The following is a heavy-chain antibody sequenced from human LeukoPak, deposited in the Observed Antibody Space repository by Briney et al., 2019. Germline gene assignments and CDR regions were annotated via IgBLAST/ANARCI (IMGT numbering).Heavy chain of an antibody. J-gene: IGHJ5*02. D-gene: IGHD6-6*01. CDR2: IIPIFGTA. CDR3: ARLISSSSRGRWFDP. Sequence: GSSVKVSCKASGGTFSSYAISWVRQAPGQGLEWMGGIIPIFGTANYAQKFQGRVTITADKSTSTAYMELSSLRSEDTAVYYCARLISSSSRGRWFDPWGQGTLVTVSS. CDR1: GGTFSSYA. V-gene: IGHV1-69*06.